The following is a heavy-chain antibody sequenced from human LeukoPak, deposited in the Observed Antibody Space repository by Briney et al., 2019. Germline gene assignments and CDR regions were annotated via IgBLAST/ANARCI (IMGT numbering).Heavy chain of an antibody. CDR3: TRNQDGTLDYYYYYMDV. CDR1: GFTFSSYW. D-gene: IGHD1-1*01. V-gene: IGHV3-74*01. Sequence: GGSLRLSCAASGFTFSSYWMHWVRQAPGKGLVWVSRINTDGSTTNYADSVKGRFTISRDNAKNTLYLQMNSLGAEDTALYYCTRNQDGTLDYYYYYMDVWGKGTTVTVSS. J-gene: IGHJ6*03. CDR2: INTDGSTT.